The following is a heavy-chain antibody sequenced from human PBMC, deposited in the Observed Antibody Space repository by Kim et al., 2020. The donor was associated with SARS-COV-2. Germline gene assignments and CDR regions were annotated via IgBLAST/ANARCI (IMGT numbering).Heavy chain of an antibody. CDR1: GGSFSGYY. J-gene: IGHJ6*02. V-gene: IGHV4-34*01. Sequence: SETLSLTCAVYGGSFSGYYWSWIRQPPGKGLEWIGEINHSGSTNYNPSLKSRVTISVDTSKNQFSLKLSSVTAADTAVYYCARACYYYYYGMDVWGQGTT. CDR3: ARACYYYYYGMDV. CDR2: INHSGST.